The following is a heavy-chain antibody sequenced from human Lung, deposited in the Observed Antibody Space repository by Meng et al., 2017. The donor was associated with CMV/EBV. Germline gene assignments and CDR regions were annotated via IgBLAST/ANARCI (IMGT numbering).Heavy chain of an antibody. CDR2: IDWHDDK. J-gene: IGHJ6*02. CDR3: ARTSDYYHVMDV. CDR1: GFSLSSTGLR. Sequence: SGPTLVKPTQTLTLTCTFSGFSLSSTGLRVNWIRQPPGKALEWLARIDWHDDKLYNTSLKTRLTISKDTFKNQVVLTMTDMDHVDTATYYCARTSDYYHVMDVWGQGNXVNVAS. V-gene: IGHV2-70D*14.